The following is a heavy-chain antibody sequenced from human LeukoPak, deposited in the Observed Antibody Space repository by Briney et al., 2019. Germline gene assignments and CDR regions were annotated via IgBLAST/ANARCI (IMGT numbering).Heavy chain of an antibody. CDR3: ASLYCSGGSCYVDY. CDR1: GGTFSSYA. J-gene: IGHJ4*02. D-gene: IGHD2-15*01. CDR2: IIPIFGTA. V-gene: IGHV1-69*13. Sequence: ASVKVSCKASGGTFSSYAISWVRQAPGQGLEWMGGIIPIFGTANYAQKFQGRVTITADESTSTAYMELSSLRSEDTAVYYCASLYCSGGSCYVDYWGQGTLVTVSS.